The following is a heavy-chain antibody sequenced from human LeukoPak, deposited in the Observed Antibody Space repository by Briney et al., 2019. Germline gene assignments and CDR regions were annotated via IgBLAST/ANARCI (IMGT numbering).Heavy chain of an antibody. V-gene: IGHV4-39*07. Sequence: SETLSLTCTVSGGSISSSSYYWGWIRQPPGKGLEWIGSIYYSGSTNYNPSLKSRVTISVDTSKNQFSLKLSSVTAADTAVYYCASSPGPFYAFDIWGQGTMVTVSS. CDR2: IYYSGST. CDR3: ASSPGPFYAFDI. CDR1: GGSISSSSYY. J-gene: IGHJ3*02.